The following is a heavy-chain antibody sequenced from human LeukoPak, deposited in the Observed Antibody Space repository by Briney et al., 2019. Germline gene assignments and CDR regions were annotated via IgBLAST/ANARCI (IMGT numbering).Heavy chain of an antibody. Sequence: GGSLRLSRAASGFTVSSNYMSWVRQAPGKGLEWVSVIYSGGSTYYADSVKGRFTISRHNSKNTLYLQMNSLRAEDTAVYYCARDLYLDAFDIWGQGTMVTVSS. CDR2: IYSGGST. D-gene: IGHD5/OR15-5a*01. CDR1: GFTVSSNY. V-gene: IGHV3-53*04. CDR3: ARDLYLDAFDI. J-gene: IGHJ3*02.